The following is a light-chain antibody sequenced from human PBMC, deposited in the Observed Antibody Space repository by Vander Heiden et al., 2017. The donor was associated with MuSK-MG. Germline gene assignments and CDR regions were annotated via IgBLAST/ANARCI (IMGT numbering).Light chain of an antibody. CDR3: GSYTSSSTSYV. V-gene: IGLV2-14*01. Sequence: QAALHQPSAVAGSRGQAITISCTGSCTDLCGYNFFSWYQQHPGKAPKLMIYEVSKRPSGVSKRFSGSKSGNTASLTISGLQAEDEADYYCGSYTSSSTSYVFGTGTKVTVL. CDR1: CTDLCGYNF. CDR2: EVS. J-gene: IGLJ1*01.